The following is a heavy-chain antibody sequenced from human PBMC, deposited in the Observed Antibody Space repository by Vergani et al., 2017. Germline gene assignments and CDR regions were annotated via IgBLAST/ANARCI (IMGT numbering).Heavy chain of an antibody. CDR2: IYTSGST. D-gene: IGHD3-22*01. CDR3: ASSSGYYAPQDD. V-gene: IGHV4-61*02. J-gene: IGHJ4*02. CDR1: GGSISSGSYY. Sequence: QVQLQESGPGLVKPSQTLSLTCTVSGGSISSGSYYWSWIRQPAGKGLEWIGRIYTSGSTNYNPSLKSRVTISVDTSKNQFSLKLSSVTAADTAVYYCASSSGYYAPQDDWGQGTLVTVSS.